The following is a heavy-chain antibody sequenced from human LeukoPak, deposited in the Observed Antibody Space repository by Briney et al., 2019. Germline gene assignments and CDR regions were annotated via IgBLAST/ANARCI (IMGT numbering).Heavy chain of an antibody. D-gene: IGHD3-10*02. CDR2: MYLSGTT. CDR1: GGSISSVNL. CDR3: ARVFGGAN. Sequence: SGTLSLTCAVSGGSISSVNLWSWVRQPPGKGLKWIGEMYLSGTTTYNPSLKSRVTISVDNSKSQFSLKLTSMTAADTAVYFCARVFGGANWGQGTLVTVSS. J-gene: IGHJ4*02. V-gene: IGHV4-4*02.